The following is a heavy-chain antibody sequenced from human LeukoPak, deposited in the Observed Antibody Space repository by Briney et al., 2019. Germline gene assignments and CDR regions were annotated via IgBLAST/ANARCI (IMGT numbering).Heavy chain of an antibody. CDR3: ARVVIAATGWFDP. J-gene: IGHJ5*02. CDR2: IIPILGIA. CDR1: GGTFSSYA. Sequence: ASVTVSCKASGGTFSSYAISWVRQAPGQGLEWMGRIIPILGIANYAQKFQGRVTITADKSTSTAYVELSSLRSEDTAVYYCARVVIAATGWFDPWGQGTLVTVSS. D-gene: IGHD2-15*01. V-gene: IGHV1-69*04.